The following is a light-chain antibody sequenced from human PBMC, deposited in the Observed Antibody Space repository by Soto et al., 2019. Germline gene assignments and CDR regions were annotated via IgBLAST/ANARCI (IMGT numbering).Light chain of an antibody. Sequence: NFMLTQPHSVSESPGKTVTISCTRSSGSIANNYVQWYQQRPGSAPSTVIYDDDQRPSGVPDRFSGSIDSSSNSASLTISGLKIEDEADYCCQSYVSSNQDVVFGGGTKVTVL. CDR3: QSYVSSNQDVV. CDR1: SGSIANNY. V-gene: IGLV6-57*04. J-gene: IGLJ2*01. CDR2: DDD.